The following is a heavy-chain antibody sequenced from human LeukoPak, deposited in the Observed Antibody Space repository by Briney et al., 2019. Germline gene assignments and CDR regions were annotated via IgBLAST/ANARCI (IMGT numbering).Heavy chain of an antibody. D-gene: IGHD6-13*01. V-gene: IGHV1-8*03. Sequence: ASVKVSCKASGYTFTSYDINWVRQATGQGLEWMGWMNLNSGNTGYAQKFQGRVTITRNTSISTAYMELSSLRSEDTAVYYCASGSYSSSQPLLGAYYYYYMDVWGKGTTVTVSS. J-gene: IGHJ6*03. CDR3: ASGSYSSSQPLLGAYYYYYMDV. CDR2: MNLNSGNT. CDR1: GYTFTSYD.